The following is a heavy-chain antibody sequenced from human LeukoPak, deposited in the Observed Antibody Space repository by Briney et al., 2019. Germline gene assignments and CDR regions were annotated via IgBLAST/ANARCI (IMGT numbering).Heavy chain of an antibody. CDR3: ARHGATVGGFDY. Sequence: PSETLSLTCTVSGASISSYYWSWIRQPPGKGLEWIGHMYYSGNTNYNPSLKSRVTISVDTSKNQFSLKLSSVTAADTAVYYCARHGATVGGFDYWGQGTLVTVSS. CDR2: MYYSGNT. D-gene: IGHD4-23*01. V-gene: IGHV4-59*01. CDR1: GASISSYY. J-gene: IGHJ4*02.